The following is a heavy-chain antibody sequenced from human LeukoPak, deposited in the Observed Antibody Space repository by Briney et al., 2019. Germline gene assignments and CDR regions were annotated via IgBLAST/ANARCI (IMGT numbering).Heavy chain of an antibody. D-gene: IGHD6-19*01. J-gene: IGHJ4*02. Sequence: PGGSLRLSCAASGFTFSSYEMNWVRQAPGKGLEWVSHISSSGSTIYYADSVKGRFTISRDNTKNSLYLQMDTLRAEDTAVYYCARVGKNGWDSDHWGQGTLVTVSS. CDR2: ISSSGSTI. CDR3: ARVGKNGWDSDH. V-gene: IGHV3-48*03. CDR1: GFTFSSYE.